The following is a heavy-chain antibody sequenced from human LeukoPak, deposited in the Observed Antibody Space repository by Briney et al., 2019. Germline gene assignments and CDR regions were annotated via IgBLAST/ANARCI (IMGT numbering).Heavy chain of an antibody. CDR2: IRTTAEGAKYA. D-gene: IGHD3-9*01. CDR3: ATDQRYAFDY. V-gene: IGHV3-48*02. J-gene: IGHJ4*02. Sequence: GGSLRLSCAASGFTFSIYPMNWVRQAPGKGLEWISNIRTTAEGAKYAYYADSVKGRVTISRDDGKNTLYLHMNSLRDDDTAVYYCATDQRYAFDYWGQGILVTVSS. CDR1: GFTFSIYP.